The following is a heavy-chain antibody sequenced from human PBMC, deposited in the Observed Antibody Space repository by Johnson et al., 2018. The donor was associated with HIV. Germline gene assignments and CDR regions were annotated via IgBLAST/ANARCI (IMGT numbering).Heavy chain of an antibody. CDR3: AREEGSGEPPNAFDI. D-gene: IGHD3-16*01. J-gene: IGHJ3*02. CDR1: GFTFSSYA. Sequence: QMLLVESGGGVVQPGRSLRLSCAASGFTFSSYAMHWVRQAPGKGLDWVAVISDDGSNQYYADSVKGRFTISRDHSKNTLYLQMNSLRAEDTAVYYCAREEGSGEPPNAFDIWGQGTMVTVSS. CDR2: ISDDGSNQ. V-gene: IGHV3-30*04.